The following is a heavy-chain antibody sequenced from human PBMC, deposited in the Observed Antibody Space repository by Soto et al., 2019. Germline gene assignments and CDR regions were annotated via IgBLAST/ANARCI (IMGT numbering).Heavy chain of an antibody. Sequence: QAQLMQSGAEVKKPGSSVKVSCKASGGTFSGDAINWVRQAPGQGLEWMGGIIPLLGITDYGQKFQGRITIDADESTGTTDMDLRGLRYEDTAVYYCARDPRSITGATSSEDFQHWGQGTLVSVSS. J-gene: IGHJ1*01. CDR2: IIPLLGIT. D-gene: IGHD1-20*01. CDR3: ARDPRSITGATSSEDFQH. V-gene: IGHV1-69*01. CDR1: GGTFSGDA.